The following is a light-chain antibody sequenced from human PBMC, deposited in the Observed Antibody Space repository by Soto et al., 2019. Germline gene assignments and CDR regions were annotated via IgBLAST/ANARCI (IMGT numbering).Light chain of an antibody. CDR3: QQTGTYLSPP. Sequence: DIQMTQSPSTLSASVGDRVIITCRAGQTISQWLAWYQQKPGGAPKLLIYKASVLESGVPSRFSGSGSGTEFTLPFSGLRPNIFATNFCQQTGTYLSPPFGEGPRWRSN. CDR2: KAS. CDR1: QTISQW. J-gene: IGKJ4*01. V-gene: IGKV1-5*03.